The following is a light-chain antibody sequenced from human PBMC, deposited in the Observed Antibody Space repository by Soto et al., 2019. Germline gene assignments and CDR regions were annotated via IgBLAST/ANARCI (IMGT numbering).Light chain of an antibody. Sequence: QTVVTQSPSASASLGASVNFTCTLSSGYSSYAIAWHQQQPEKGPRYLMKLNSDGSHSKGDDIPDRFSGSSSGAERYLTISSLQSEDEADYYCQTWGTGIRVFGGGTKLTVL. CDR3: QTWGTGIRV. CDR1: SGYSSYA. V-gene: IGLV4-69*01. CDR2: LNSDGSH. J-gene: IGLJ2*01.